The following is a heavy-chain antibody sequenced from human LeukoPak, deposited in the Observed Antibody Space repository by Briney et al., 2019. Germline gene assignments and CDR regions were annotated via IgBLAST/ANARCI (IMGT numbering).Heavy chain of an antibody. CDR1: GASISSYY. CDR3: ASGPYPAAGTDHQFDY. V-gene: IGHV4-59*01. Sequence: PSETLSLTCTVSGASISSYYWSWIRQPPGKGLEWIGYIFYSGSTLYNPSLQRRVTISVDTSKNQFSLKLTSVTAADTAVYYCASGPYPAAGTDHQFDYWGQGTLVTVSS. D-gene: IGHD6-13*01. J-gene: IGHJ4*02. CDR2: IFYSGST.